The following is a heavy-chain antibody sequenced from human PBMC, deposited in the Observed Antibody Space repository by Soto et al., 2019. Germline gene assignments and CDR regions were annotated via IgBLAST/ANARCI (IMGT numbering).Heavy chain of an antibody. D-gene: IGHD6-13*01. CDR3: ARVPIAAAGPDDDYYCMDV. Sequence: QVQLVQSGAEVKKPGSSVKVSCKASGGTFSSYAISWVRQAPGQGLEWMGGIIPIFGTANYAQKFQGRVTITADESTSTAYMELSSLRSEDTAVYYCARVPIAAAGPDDDYYCMDVWGQGTTVTVSS. CDR1: GGTFSSYA. V-gene: IGHV1-69*01. CDR2: IIPIFGTA. J-gene: IGHJ6*02.